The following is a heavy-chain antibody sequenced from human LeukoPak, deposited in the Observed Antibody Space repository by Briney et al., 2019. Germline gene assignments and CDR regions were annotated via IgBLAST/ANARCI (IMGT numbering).Heavy chain of an antibody. Sequence: VASVKVSCKASGYTFTGYYMHWVRQAPGQGLEWMGRINPNSGGTNYAQKFQGRVTMTRDTSISTAYMELSRLRSDDTAVYYCAREILGLYDSSGYYYGLYAFDIWGQGTMVTASS. CDR3: AREILGLYDSSGYYYGLYAFDI. CDR2: INPNSGGT. J-gene: IGHJ3*02. CDR1: GYTFTGYY. V-gene: IGHV1-2*06. D-gene: IGHD3-22*01.